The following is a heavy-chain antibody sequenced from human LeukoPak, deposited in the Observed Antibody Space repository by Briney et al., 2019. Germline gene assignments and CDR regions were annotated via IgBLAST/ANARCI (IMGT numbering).Heavy chain of an antibody. Sequence: SGGSLRLSCAASGFTFDDYGMSWVRQAPGKGLEWVSGINWNGGSTGYADSVKGRFTISRDNAKNSLYLQMNSLRAEDTALYYCARESNDFWSGRRIDYWGQGTLVTVSS. CDR2: INWNGGST. D-gene: IGHD3-3*01. J-gene: IGHJ4*02. CDR3: ARESNDFWSGRRIDY. V-gene: IGHV3-20*04. CDR1: GFTFDDYG.